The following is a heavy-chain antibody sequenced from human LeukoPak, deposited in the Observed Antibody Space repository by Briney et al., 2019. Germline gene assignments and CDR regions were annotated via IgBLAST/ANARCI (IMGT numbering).Heavy chain of an antibody. V-gene: IGHV4-34*01. CDR3: ARDRGYSYGYFYY. CDR2: INHSGST. CDR1: GGSFSGYY. J-gene: IGHJ4*02. D-gene: IGHD5-18*01. Sequence: PSETLSLTCAVYGGSFSGYYWSWIRQPPGKGLEWIGEINHSGSTNYNPSLKSRVTISVDTSKNQFSLKLSSVTAADTAVYYCARDRGYSYGYFYYWGQGTLVTVSS.